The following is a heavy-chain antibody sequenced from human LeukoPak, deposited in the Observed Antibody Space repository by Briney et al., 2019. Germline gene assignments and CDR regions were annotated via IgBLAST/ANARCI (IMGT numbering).Heavy chain of an antibody. Sequence: SVKVSCKASGGTFRNYAISWVRQAPGQGPEWMGGIIPIFGTPNYAQKFQGRVTITADESTSTAYMELGSLRSEDTAVYYCARVGATSGDYYFDYRGQGTLVTVSS. V-gene: IGHV1-69*13. J-gene: IGHJ4*02. CDR2: IIPIFGTP. CDR3: ARVGATSGDYYFDY. D-gene: IGHD1-26*01. CDR1: GGTFRNYA.